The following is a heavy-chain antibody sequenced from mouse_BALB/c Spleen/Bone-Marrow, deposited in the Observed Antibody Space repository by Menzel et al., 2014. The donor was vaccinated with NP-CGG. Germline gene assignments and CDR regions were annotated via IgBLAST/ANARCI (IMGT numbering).Heavy chain of an antibody. CDR2: IYPGDGDT. J-gene: IGHJ4*01. D-gene: IGHD2-3*01. CDR3: ARSDGYRALDY. CDR1: GYAFSNSW. V-gene: IGHV1-82*01. Sequence: VQLQQSGPELVKPGASVRISCKASGYAFSNSWMNWVKQRPGQGLEWIGRIYPGDGDTYYNGKFKGKATLTADKSSSTAYMQLSSLTSVDSAVYFCARSDGYRALDYWGQGTSVTVSP.